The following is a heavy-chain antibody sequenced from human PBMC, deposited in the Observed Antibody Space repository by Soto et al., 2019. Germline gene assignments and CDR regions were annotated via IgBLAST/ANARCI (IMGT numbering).Heavy chain of an antibody. V-gene: IGHV1-45*02. CDR1: GNTFSYRY. CDR3: ASGGAGSGPFTWELPDH. J-gene: IGHJ4*02. CDR2: IAPFSGDV. Sequence: MQLVQSGAEVTKTGSSVTVSCQALGNTFSYRYLHWVRQAPGQALEWMGWIAPFSGDVHYAQKFQERVTLPKDRSINPAYMRMSSLRSEDTAIYFCASGGAGSGPFTWELPDHWGQGTLVTASS. D-gene: IGHD1-26*01.